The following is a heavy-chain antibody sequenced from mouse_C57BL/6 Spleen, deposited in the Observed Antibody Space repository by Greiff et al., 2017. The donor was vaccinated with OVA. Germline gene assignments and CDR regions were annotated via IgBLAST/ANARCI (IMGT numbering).Heavy chain of an antibody. D-gene: IGHD2-4*01. J-gene: IGHJ4*01. CDR1: GFTFSDYG. Sequence: EVQLVESGGGLVKPGGSLKLSCAASGFTFSDYGMHWVRQAPEKGLEWVAYISSGSSTIYYADTVKGRFTISRDNAKNTLFLQMTSLSSEDTSMYYCARFYDYDLYYAMGYWGHGASVTVSS. CDR3: ARFYDYDLYYAMGY. CDR2: ISSGSSTI. V-gene: IGHV5-17*01.